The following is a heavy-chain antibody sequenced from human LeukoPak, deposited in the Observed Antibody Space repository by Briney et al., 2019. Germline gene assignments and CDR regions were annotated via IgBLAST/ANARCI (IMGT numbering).Heavy chain of an antibody. CDR1: GFTFSIYE. V-gene: IGHV3-48*03. D-gene: IGHD2-15*01. Sequence: GGSLRLSCAASGFTFSIYEMNWVRQAPGKGLEWVSYISSSGSTIHYADSVKGRFTISRDNAKNSLYLQMNSLRAEDTAVYYCARDCSGGSCYSTTHYYGMDVWGQGTTVTVSS. J-gene: IGHJ6*02. CDR2: ISSSGSTI. CDR3: ARDCSGGSCYSTTHYYGMDV.